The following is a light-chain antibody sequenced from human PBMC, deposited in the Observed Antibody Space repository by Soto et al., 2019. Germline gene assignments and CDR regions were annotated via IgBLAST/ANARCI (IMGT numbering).Light chain of an antibody. J-gene: IGLJ3*02. CDR1: RSDIGSYNV. V-gene: IGLV2-23*01. CDR2: ETS. Sequence: QSALTQPASVSGSPGQPITISCTGTRSDIGSYNVVSWYQQHPGKVPKLIIYETSKRPSGVSNRFSGSKSGNTASLTISGLQVEDEADYYCCSYAGSTTWVFGGGTKVTVL. CDR3: CSYAGSTTWV.